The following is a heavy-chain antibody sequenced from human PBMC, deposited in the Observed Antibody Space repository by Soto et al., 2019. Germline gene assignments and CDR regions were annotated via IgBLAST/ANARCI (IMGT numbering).Heavy chain of an antibody. CDR3: AKDNGNYGSGTFSH. CDR2: VSGTGDST. V-gene: IGHV3-23*01. D-gene: IGHD1-7*01. J-gene: IGHJ4*02. CDR1: GFTVTSYA. Sequence: LRLSCAASGFTVTSYAMSWVRQAPGKGLEWVSLVSGTGDSTHYANSVRGRFTISRDDSKATLYLQMSGLRAEDTAVYYCAKDNGNYGSGTFSHWGQGTLVTVS.